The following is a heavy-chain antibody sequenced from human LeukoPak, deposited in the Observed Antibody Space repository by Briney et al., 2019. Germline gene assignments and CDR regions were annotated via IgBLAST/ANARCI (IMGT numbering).Heavy chain of an antibody. CDR1: GGSISSGGYY. CDR3: ARGVDYSNYFDY. D-gene: IGHD4-11*01. V-gene: IGHV4-30-2*01. J-gene: IGHJ4*02. Sequence: SQTLSLTCAVSGGSISSGGYYWSWIRQPPGKGLEWIGYIYHSGSTYYNPSLKSRVTISVDRSKNQFSLKLSSVTAADTAVYYCARGVDYSNYFDYWGQGTLVTVSS. CDR2: IYHSGST.